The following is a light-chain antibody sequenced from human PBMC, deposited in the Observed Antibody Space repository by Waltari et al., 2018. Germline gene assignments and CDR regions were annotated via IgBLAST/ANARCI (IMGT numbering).Light chain of an antibody. J-gene: IGLJ1*01. CDR1: SRDVGFYQF. CDR3: CSYADTYGFL. V-gene: IGLV2-11*01. CDR2: DVT. Sequence: QSALTQPPSVSGSLGQSVTISCSGTSRDVGFYQFVSWYRQHPDKVPKLLLFDVTKRHSGVPDRFSASKSGNTASLTISGLQADDEGDYYCCSYADTYGFLFGTGTTVTVL.